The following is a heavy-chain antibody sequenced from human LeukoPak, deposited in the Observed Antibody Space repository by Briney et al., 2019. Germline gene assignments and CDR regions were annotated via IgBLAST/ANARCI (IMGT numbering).Heavy chain of an antibody. J-gene: IGHJ6*03. D-gene: IGHD5-12*01. Sequence: SETLSLTCTVSGYSISSGYYWGWIRQPPGKGLEWIGYIYYSGSTNYNPSLKSRVTISVDTSKNQFSLKLSSVTAADTAVYYCARGLGYYYYYYMDVWGKGTTVTVSS. CDR3: ARGLGYYYYYYMDV. CDR1: GYSISSGYY. CDR2: IYYSGST. V-gene: IGHV4-61*01.